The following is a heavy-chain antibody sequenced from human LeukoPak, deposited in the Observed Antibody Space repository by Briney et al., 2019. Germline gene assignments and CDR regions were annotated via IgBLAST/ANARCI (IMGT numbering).Heavy chain of an antibody. Sequence: GESLKISCKGSGYSFTTYRIGWVRQMPGKGLEWMGVVSPGDSDTRYSPSFQGQVTISADKSISTAYLQWSSLKASDTAMYYCARLAGSGYYTPIDYWGQGTLVTVSS. CDR3: ARLAGSGYYTPIDY. CDR1: GYSFTTYR. CDR2: VSPGDSDT. J-gene: IGHJ4*02. D-gene: IGHD3-3*01. V-gene: IGHV5-51*01.